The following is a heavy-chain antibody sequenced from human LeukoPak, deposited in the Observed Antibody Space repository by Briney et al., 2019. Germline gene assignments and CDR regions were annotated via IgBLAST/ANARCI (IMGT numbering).Heavy chain of an antibody. Sequence: GASVKVSCKASGYTFTGYYMHWVRQAPGQGLEWMGWINPNSGGTNYAQKFQGRVTMTRDTSISTAYMELSRLRSDDTAVYYCAREDDFWSGYYTRFDYWGQGTLVTVSS. CDR3: AREDDFWSGYYTRFDY. V-gene: IGHV1-2*02. D-gene: IGHD3-3*01. CDR2: INPNSGGT. J-gene: IGHJ4*02. CDR1: GYTFTGYY.